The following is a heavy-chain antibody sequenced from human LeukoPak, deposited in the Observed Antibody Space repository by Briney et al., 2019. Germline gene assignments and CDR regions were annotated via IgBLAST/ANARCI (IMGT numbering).Heavy chain of an antibody. CDR2: INPSGGST. J-gene: IGHJ3*02. CDR1: GYTFTTFY. V-gene: IGHV1-46*01. D-gene: IGHD1-26*01. CDR3: ARARGYYDTDAFDI. Sequence: ASVKVSCKASGYTFTTFYIHLVRQAPGQGLEWMGIINPSGGSTSYAQRFQGRVTMTRDTSTSTVYIELSSLRSDDTAVYFCARARGYYDTDAFDIWGQGTMVTVSS.